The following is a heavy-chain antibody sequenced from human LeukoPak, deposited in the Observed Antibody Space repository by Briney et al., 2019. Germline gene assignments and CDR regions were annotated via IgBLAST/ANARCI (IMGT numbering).Heavy chain of an antibody. CDR3: ARRFPMVRGVIITRAQNPHWFDP. J-gene: IGHJ5*02. D-gene: IGHD3-10*01. Sequence: SETLSLTCAVYGGSFSGYYWSWIRQPPGKGLEWIGEINHSGSTNYSPSLKSRVTISVDTSKNQFSLKLSSVTAADTAVYYCARRFPMVRGVIITRAQNPHWFDPWGQGTLVTVSS. V-gene: IGHV4-34*01. CDR2: INHSGST. CDR1: GGSFSGYY.